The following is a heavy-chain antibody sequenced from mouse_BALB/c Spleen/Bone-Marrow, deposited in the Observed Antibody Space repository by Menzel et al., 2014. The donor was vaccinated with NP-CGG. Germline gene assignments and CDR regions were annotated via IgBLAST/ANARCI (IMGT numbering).Heavy chain of an antibody. CDR3: ARWEYYAMDY. D-gene: IGHD4-1*01. J-gene: IGHJ4*01. Sequence: LQQSGAELMKPGASVKLSCTASGFNIKDTYMHWVKQRPEQGLEWIGRIDPANGNTKYDPKFQGKATITADTSSNTAYLQLSSLTSEDTAVYYCARWEYYAMDYWGQGTSVTVSS. CDR2: IDPANGNT. CDR1: GFNIKDTY. V-gene: IGHV14-3*02.